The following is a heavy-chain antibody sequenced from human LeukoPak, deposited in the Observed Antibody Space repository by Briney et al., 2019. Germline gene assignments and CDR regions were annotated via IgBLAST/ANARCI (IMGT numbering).Heavy chain of an antibody. CDR1: AFTISSYA. CDR3: AKGSALLDVYNRYYLDN. CDR2: IRGSGGSA. D-gene: IGHD5-24*01. V-gene: IGHV3-23*01. Sequence: PGGSPRLSCAASAFTISSYAMNWVRQAPGKGLEWVSTIRGSGGSAYYADSVKGRFTISRDNSENTVYLQMNSLRAGDTAVYYCAKGSALLDVYNRYYLDNWGQGTLVTVSS. J-gene: IGHJ4*02.